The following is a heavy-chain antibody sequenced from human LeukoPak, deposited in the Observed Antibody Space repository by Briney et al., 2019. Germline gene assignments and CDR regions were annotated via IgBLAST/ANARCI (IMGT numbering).Heavy chain of an antibody. CDR2: SSGDGTST. J-gene: IGHJ5*02. D-gene: IGHD2/OR15-2a*01. V-gene: IGHV3-74*01. CDR3: TRDFRNKGLDP. CDR1: GFTLSQYW. Sequence: GGSLRLSCVASGFTLSQYWMYWVRQAPVKGPVSVSRSSGDGTSTHYADFVQGRFTISRDNAKNTLYLQMNSLRGDDTAVYYCTRDFRNKGLDPWGQGTLVTVSS.